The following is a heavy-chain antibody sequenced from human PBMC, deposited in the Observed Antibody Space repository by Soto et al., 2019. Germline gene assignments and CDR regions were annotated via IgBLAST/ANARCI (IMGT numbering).Heavy chain of an antibody. J-gene: IGHJ6*02. CDR2: IYSGGST. Sequence: HPGGSLRLSCAASGFTVSSNYMSWVRQAPGKGLEWVSVIYSGGSTYYADSVKGRFTISRDNSKNTLYLQMNSLRAEDTAVYYCARDRVSGFYYYYGMDVWGQGTTVTVSS. V-gene: IGHV3-53*01. D-gene: IGHD3-10*01. CDR1: GFTVSSNY. CDR3: ARDRVSGFYYYYGMDV.